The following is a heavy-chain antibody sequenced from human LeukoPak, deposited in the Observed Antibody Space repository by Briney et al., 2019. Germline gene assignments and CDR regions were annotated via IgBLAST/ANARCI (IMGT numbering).Heavy chain of an antibody. CDR3: ARDRRGSVAPTARGAFDI. J-gene: IGHJ3*02. CDR1: GGTFSSYA. Sequence: SVKVSYKASGGTFSSYAISWVRQAPGQGLEWMGGIIPIFGTANYAQKFQGRVTITTDESTSTAYMELSSLRSEDTAVYYCARDRRGSVAPTARGAFDIWGQGTMVTVSS. D-gene: IGHD3-10*01. V-gene: IGHV1-69*05. CDR2: IIPIFGTA.